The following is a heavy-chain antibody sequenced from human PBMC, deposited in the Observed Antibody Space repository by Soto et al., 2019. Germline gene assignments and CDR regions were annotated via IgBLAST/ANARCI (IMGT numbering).Heavy chain of an antibody. CDR3: AKDAPLWCSSTSCSQFDY. J-gene: IGHJ4*02. CDR2: ISYDGSNK. V-gene: IGHV3-30*18. CDR1: GFTFSSYG. Sequence: GGSLRLSCAASGFTFSSYGMHWVRQAPGKGLEWVAVISYDGSNKYYADSVKGRFTISRDNSKNTLYLQMNSLRAEDTAVYYCAKDAPLWCSSTSCSQFDYWGQGTLVTV. D-gene: IGHD2-2*01.